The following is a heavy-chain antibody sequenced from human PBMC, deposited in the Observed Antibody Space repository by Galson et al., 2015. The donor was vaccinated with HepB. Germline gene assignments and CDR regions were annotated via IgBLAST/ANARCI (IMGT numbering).Heavy chain of an antibody. J-gene: IGHJ6*02. CDR1: GYTFTSYG. Sequence: SVKVSCKASGYTFTSYGISWVRQAPGQGLEWMGWISAYNGNTNYAQKLQGRVTMTTDTSTSTAYMELRSLRSDDTAVYYCARDHPAYCGGDCYSGVGMDVWGQGTTVTVSS. V-gene: IGHV1-18*04. D-gene: IGHD2-21*02. CDR3: ARDHPAYCGGDCYSGVGMDV. CDR2: ISAYNGNT.